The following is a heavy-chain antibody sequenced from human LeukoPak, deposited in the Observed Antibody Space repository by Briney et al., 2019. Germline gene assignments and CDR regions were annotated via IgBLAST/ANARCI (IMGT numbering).Heavy chain of an antibody. Sequence: ASVKVSCKASGYTFTGYYMHWVRQAPGQGLEWMGWINPNSGGTNYAQKFQGRVTMTRDTSISTAYMELSRLRSDDTAVYYCARTGHIVATISDAFDIWGQGTMVTVSS. CDR1: GYTFTGYY. CDR3: ARTGHIVATISDAFDI. D-gene: IGHD5-12*01. CDR2: INPNSGGT. J-gene: IGHJ3*02. V-gene: IGHV1-2*02.